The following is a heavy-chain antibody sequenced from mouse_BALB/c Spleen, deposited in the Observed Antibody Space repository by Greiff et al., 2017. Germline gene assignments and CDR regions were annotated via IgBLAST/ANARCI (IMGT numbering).Heavy chain of an antibody. CDR1: GFSLTGYG. J-gene: IGHJ4*01. Sequence: VKLMESGPGLVAPSQSLSITCTVSGFSLTGYGVNWVRQPPGKGLEWLGMIWGDGSTDYNSALKSRLSISKDNSKSQVFLKMNSLQTDDTARYYCARGGDYYGSSYDYYAMDYWGQGTSVTVSS. V-gene: IGHV2-6-7*01. CDR2: IWGDGST. CDR3: ARGGDYYGSSYDYYAMDY. D-gene: IGHD1-1*01.